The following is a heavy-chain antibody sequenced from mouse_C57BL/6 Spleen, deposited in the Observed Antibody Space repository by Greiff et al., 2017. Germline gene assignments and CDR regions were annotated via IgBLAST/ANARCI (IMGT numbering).Heavy chain of an antibody. Sequence: EVQLQQSGAELVRPGASVKLSCTASGFNIKDDYMHWVKQRPEQGLEWIGWIDPENGDTEYASKFQGKATITADTSSNTAYLQLSSLTAEDTAGYYCTHYGNDGYWGQGTTLTVSS. D-gene: IGHD2-2*01. CDR2: IDPENGDT. CDR3: THYGNDGY. J-gene: IGHJ2*01. V-gene: IGHV14-4*01. CDR1: GFNIKDDY.